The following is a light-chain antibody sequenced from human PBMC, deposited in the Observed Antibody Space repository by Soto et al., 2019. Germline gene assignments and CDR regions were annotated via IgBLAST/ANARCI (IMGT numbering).Light chain of an antibody. Sequence: IRMTQSPSTLSGSVGDRVTITCRASQTISSWLAWYQQKPGKAPKLLIYKASTLKSGVPSRFSGSGSGTEFTLTISSLQPDDVATYYCQHYNSYSEAFGQGTKVDIK. CDR3: QHYNSYSEA. V-gene: IGKV1-5*03. J-gene: IGKJ1*01. CDR1: QTISSW. CDR2: KAS.